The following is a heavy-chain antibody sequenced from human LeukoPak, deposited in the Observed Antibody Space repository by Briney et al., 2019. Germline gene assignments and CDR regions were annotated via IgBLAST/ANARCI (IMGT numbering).Heavy chain of an antibody. Sequence: GGSLRLSCAASGFTFSSYAMSWVRQAPGKGLEWVSAISGSGGSTYYADSVKGRFTISRDNSKNTLYLQMNNLRAEDTAVYYCAKDLSSGSYYPTFDYWGQGTLVTVSS. D-gene: IGHD3-10*01. V-gene: IGHV3-23*01. CDR2: ISGSGGST. CDR3: AKDLSSGSYYPTFDY. J-gene: IGHJ4*02. CDR1: GFTFSSYA.